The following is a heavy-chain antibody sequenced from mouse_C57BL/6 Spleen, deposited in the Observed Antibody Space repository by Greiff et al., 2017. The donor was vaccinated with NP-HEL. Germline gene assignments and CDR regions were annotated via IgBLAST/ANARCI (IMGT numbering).Heavy chain of an antibody. D-gene: IGHD4-1*01. CDR1: GYTFTDYY. V-gene: IGHV1-76*01. J-gene: IGHJ3*01. CDR3: AKERALTGASY. CDR2: IYPGSGNT. Sequence: QVQLKESGAELVRPGASVKLSCKASGYTFTDYYINWVKQRPGQGLEWIARIYPGSGNTYYNEKFKGKATLTAEKSSSTAYMQLSSLTSEDSAVYFCAKERALTGASYWGQGTLVTVSA.